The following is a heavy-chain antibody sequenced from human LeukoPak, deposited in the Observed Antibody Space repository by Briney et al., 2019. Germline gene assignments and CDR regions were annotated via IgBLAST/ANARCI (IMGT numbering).Heavy chain of an antibody. CDR2: IYYSGST. J-gene: IGHJ3*02. D-gene: IGHD3/OR15-3a*01. CDR3: ARDLDDAFDI. Sequence: SETLSLTCTVSGGSISSYYWSWIRQPPGKGLEWIGYIYYSGSTNYNPSLKSRVTISVDTSKNQFSLKLSSVTAADTAVYYCARDLDDAFDIWGQGTMVTVSS. V-gene: IGHV4-59*12. CDR1: GGSISSYY.